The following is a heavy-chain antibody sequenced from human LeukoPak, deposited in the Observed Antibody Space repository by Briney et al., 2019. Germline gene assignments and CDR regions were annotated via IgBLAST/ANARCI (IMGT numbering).Heavy chain of an antibody. CDR3: AREIVGTRITMVRGVISGMDV. J-gene: IGHJ6*02. CDR1: GFTFSSYW. Sequence: GSLRLSCAASGFTFSSYWMHWVRQAPGKGLVWVSRINSDGSSTSYADSVKGRFTISRDNAKNTLYPQMNSLRAEDTAVYYCAREIVGTRITMVRGVISGMDVWGQGTTVTVSS. CDR2: INSDGSST. D-gene: IGHD3-10*01. V-gene: IGHV3-74*01.